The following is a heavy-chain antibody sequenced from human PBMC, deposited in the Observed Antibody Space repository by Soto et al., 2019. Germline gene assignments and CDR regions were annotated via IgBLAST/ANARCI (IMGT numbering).Heavy chain of an antibody. J-gene: IGHJ3*02. Sequence: GESLKISCKGSGYSFSSYWITWVRQMPGKGLEWMGRIDPSDSYTNYSPSFQGHVTISADKSISTAYPQWSSLKASDTAMYYCARQAIFGVIIIAFDIWGQGTMVTVSS. D-gene: IGHD3-3*01. CDR2: IDPSDSYT. CDR3: ARQAIFGVIIIAFDI. CDR1: GYSFSSYW. V-gene: IGHV5-10-1*01.